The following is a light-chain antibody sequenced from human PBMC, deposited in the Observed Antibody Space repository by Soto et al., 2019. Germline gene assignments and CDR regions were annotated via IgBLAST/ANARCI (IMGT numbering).Light chain of an antibody. CDR3: QQYGSSPPLS. J-gene: IGKJ4*01. CDR1: QSVSDNY. V-gene: IGKV3-20*01. CDR2: VAS. Sequence: EMVVTQPPDTPSLSPGERVTLFCRASQSVSDNYLAWCQQQPGQAPRLLIYVASNRATGIPDRFTGAGSGTDFTLTISRLEPEDFAAYYCQQYGSSPPLSFGGGTKVDI.